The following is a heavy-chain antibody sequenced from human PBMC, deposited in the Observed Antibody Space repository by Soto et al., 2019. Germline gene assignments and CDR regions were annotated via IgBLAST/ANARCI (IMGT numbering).Heavy chain of an antibody. Sequence: GGSLRLSCAVSGFICSSYDTSWVRQAPGKGLEWVSTILVGGSTHYEDSVKGRFTISRDTSKNTVYLQMNSLTAGDTAVYYCAKATATGGGAFEIYGQGTMVTVSS. CDR2: ILVGGST. J-gene: IGHJ3*02. D-gene: IGHD2-8*02. CDR3: AKATATGGGAFEI. CDR1: GFICSSYD. V-gene: IGHV3-23*01.